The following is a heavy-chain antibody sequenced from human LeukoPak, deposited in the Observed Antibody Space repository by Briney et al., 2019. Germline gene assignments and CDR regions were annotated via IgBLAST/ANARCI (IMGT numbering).Heavy chain of an antibody. J-gene: IGHJ4*02. CDR3: ARDHHGGVQTSGYFDY. V-gene: IGHV3-30*04. D-gene: IGHD1-14*01. Sequence: GGSLRLSCAASGFTFSSYAMHWVRQAPGKGLEWVAVISYDGSNKYYADSVKGRFTISRDNSKNTLYLQMNSLRAEDTAVYYCARDHHGGVQTSGYFDYWGQGTLVTVSS. CDR1: GFTFSSYA. CDR2: ISYDGSNK.